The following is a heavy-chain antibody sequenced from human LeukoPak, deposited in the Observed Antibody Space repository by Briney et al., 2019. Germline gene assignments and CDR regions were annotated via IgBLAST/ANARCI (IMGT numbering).Heavy chain of an antibody. CDR2: IYYSGST. D-gene: IGHD1-1*01. CDR3: AVQLERRLGAFDI. J-gene: IGHJ3*02. CDR1: GGSISSYY. V-gene: IGHV4-59*01. Sequence: SETLSLTCTVSGGSISSYYWSWIRQPPGKGLEWIGYIYYSGSTNYNPSLKSRVTISVDTSKNQFSLKLSSVTAADTAVYYCAVQLERRLGAFDIWGQGTMVTVSS.